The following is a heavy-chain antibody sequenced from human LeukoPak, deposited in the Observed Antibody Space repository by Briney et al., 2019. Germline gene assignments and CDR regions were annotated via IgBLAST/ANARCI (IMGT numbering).Heavy chain of an antibody. CDR1: GDSIRNSNYF. CDR3: ARLVSLYGGPDV. Sequence: PSGTLSLTCTFSGDSIRNSNYFWGWLRQPPGKGLEWIGTIFYTGSTYYNPSVKSRVTISIDTSKNQFYLELNSVTAADTAIYYCARLVSLYGGPDVWGQGTTVIVS. CDR2: IFYTGST. D-gene: IGHD4-23*01. J-gene: IGHJ6*02. V-gene: IGHV4-39*01.